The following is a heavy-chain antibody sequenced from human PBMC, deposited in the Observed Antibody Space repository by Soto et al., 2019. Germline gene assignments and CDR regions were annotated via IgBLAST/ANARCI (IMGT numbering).Heavy chain of an antibody. CDR1: KFTFASYV. Sequence: QVQLVESGGGVVQPERSQRLSCTASKFTFASYVMQWVRQAPGEGLEWVALISFDGTNKYYADSVKGRFTISRDNSKNRMYPQMNTLKPKETAMNYCERETIPLTMGGMSVMDVWSRATKVTAS. D-gene: IGHD3-16*01. CDR2: ISFDGTNK. J-gene: IGHJ6*02. CDR3: ERETIPLTMGGMSVMDV. V-gene: IGHV3-30*04.